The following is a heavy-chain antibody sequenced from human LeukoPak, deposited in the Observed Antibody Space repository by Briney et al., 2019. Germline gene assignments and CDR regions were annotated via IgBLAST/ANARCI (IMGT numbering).Heavy chain of an antibody. V-gene: IGHV3-9*01. CDR2: ISWDSGTI. CDR1: GFTFEDYA. Sequence: GGSLRLSCAAAGFTFEDYAMHWVRQAPGKGLEWVSGISWDSGTIGYVDSVKGRFTISRDNAKNSLYLQMNSLRAEDTALYYCAKGSAGDFDYWGQGTLVTVSS. J-gene: IGHJ4*02. CDR3: AKGSAGDFDY. D-gene: IGHD6-13*01.